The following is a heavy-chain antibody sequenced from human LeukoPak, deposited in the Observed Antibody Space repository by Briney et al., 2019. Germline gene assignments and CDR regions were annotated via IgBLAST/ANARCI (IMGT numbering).Heavy chain of an antibody. J-gene: IGHJ4*02. CDR3: VKGGFSQGRLRYFDWLLQRDYFDY. Sequence: GGSLRLSCAASGFTFSSYAMSWVRQAPGKGLEWVSAISGSGGSTYYADSVKGRFTISRDNSKNTLYLQMSSLRAEDTAVYYCVKGGFSQGRLRYFDWLLQRDYFDYWGQGTLVTVSS. CDR1: GFTFSSYA. D-gene: IGHD3-9*01. V-gene: IGHV3-23*01. CDR2: ISGSGGST.